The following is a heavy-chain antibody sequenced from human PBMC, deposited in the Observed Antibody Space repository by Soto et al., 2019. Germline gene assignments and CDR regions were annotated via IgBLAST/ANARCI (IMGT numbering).Heavy chain of an antibody. V-gene: IGHV3-74*01. CDR1: GFTFSAYS. Sequence: GGSLRLSCAASGFTFSAYSMNWARQAPGKGLVWVSRINSDGSSTSYADSVKGRFTISRDNAKNTLYLQINSLRAEDTAVYYCARESGSVGDAFDIWGQGTMVTVSS. D-gene: IGHD6-25*01. CDR2: INSDGSST. CDR3: ARESGSVGDAFDI. J-gene: IGHJ3*02.